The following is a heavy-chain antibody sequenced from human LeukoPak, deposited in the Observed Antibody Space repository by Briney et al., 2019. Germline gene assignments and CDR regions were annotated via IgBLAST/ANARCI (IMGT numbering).Heavy chain of an antibody. J-gene: IGHJ4*02. CDR2: IYNSGST. Sequence: SQTLSLTCTVSGYSISSGYYWGWIRQPPGKGLEWIGSIYNSGSTNYNPSLQSRVTISVDTSRNQFSLNLSSVTAADTAVYYCARGPTRQYFDSWGRGTLVTVSS. CDR3: ARGPTRQYFDS. V-gene: IGHV4-38-2*02. D-gene: IGHD6-6*01. CDR1: GYSISSGYY.